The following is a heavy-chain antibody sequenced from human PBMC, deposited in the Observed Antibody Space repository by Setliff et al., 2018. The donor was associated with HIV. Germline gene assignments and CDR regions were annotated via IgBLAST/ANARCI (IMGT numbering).Heavy chain of an antibody. CDR1: GGSISSGSYY. V-gene: IGHV4-61*02. CDR2: IYTSGST. D-gene: IGHD3-22*01. CDR3: ASLYYYDSSGYTPYMDV. J-gene: IGHJ6*03. Sequence: TLSIPCTVSGGSISSGSYYWSWIRQPAGKGLEWIGRIYTSGSTNYNPSLKSRVTISVDTSKNQFSLKLSSVTAADTAVYYCASLYYYDSSGYTPYMDVWGKGTTVTVSS.